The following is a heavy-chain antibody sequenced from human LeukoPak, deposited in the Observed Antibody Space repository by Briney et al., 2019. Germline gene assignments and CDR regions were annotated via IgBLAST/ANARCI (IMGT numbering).Heavy chain of an antibody. Sequence: GGSLRLSCAASGFTFSDHYMDWVRHAPGKGLEWVGRTRNKANSYTTEYAASVKGRFTISRDDSKNSLYLQMNSLKTEDTAVYYCAKNYLAVPGVIDYWGQGTLVTVSS. V-gene: IGHV3-72*01. CDR1: GFTFSDHY. CDR3: AKNYLAVPGVIDY. D-gene: IGHD6-19*01. CDR2: TRNKANSYTT. J-gene: IGHJ4*02.